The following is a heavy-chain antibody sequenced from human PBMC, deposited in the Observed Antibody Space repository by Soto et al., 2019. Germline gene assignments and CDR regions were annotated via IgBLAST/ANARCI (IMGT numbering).Heavy chain of an antibody. D-gene: IGHD1-26*01. CDR3: ARGTKGAGGWYFDF. Sequence: QVQVVQSEVEVKRPGASVRISCKASGFTLDNHAMTWVRQAPGKGLEWMGWIGAIVYNDATNYAREFQGRLTMARDTSPNTVYMDLSSLRSDDTAVYYCARGTKGAGGWYFDFWGRGTLVVVSS. V-gene: IGHV1-18*01. J-gene: IGHJ2*01. CDR2: IGAIVYNDAT. CDR1: GFTLDNHA.